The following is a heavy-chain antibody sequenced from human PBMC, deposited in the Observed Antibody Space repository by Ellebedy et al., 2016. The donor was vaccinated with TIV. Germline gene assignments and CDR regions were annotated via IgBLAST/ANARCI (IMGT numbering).Heavy chain of an antibody. J-gene: IGHJ4*02. V-gene: IGHV3-21*01. CDR2: ISSSSSYI. CDR3: ARDGDIVATHYFDY. CDR1: GFTFSSYS. Sequence: PGGSLRLSCAASGFTFSSYSMNWVRQAPGKGLEWVSSISSSSSYIYYADSVKGRFTISRDNAKNSLYLQMNSLRAEDTAVYYCARDGDIVATHYFDYWGQGTLVTVSS. D-gene: IGHD5-12*01.